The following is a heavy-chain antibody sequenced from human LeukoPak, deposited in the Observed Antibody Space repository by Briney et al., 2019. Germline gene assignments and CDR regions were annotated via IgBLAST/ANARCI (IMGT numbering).Heavy chain of an antibody. CDR1: GYTFTSYY. J-gene: IGHJ3*02. V-gene: IGHV1-46*03. CDR2: INPSGGST. CDR3: ACHYYYDSSGGAFDI. D-gene: IGHD3-22*01. Sequence: GASVKVSCKASGYTFTSYYMHWVRQAPGQGLEWMGIINPSGGSTSYAQKFQDRVTMTRDTSTSTVYMELSSLRSEDTAVYYCACHYYYDSSGGAFDIWGQGTMVTVSS.